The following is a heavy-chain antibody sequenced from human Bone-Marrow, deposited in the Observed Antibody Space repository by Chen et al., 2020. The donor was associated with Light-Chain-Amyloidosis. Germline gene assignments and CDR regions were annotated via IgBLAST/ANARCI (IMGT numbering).Heavy chain of an antibody. CDR3: ARRRDGYNFDY. CDR1: GYTCPNYW. CDR2: IYPDDSDA. D-gene: IGHD5-12*01. V-gene: IGHV5-51*01. Sequence: EGQLEQSGREVKKAGEARKSPGEGAGYTCPNYWNGWVGQMPGKGLEWMGVIYPDDSDARYSPSFAGQVTISADKSIPTAYLQWRSLKASDTAMYYCARRRDGYNFDYWGQGTLVTVSS. J-gene: IGHJ4*02.